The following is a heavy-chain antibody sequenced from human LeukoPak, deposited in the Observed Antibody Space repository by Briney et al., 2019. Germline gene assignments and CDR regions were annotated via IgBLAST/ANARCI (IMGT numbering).Heavy chain of an antibody. J-gene: IGHJ4*02. CDR3: ARTLWFGELEHFDY. D-gene: IGHD3-10*01. V-gene: IGHV4-4*07. CDR1: GGSISSYY. Sequence: PSETPSLTCTVSGGSISSYYWSWIRQPAGKGLEWIGRIYTSGSTNYNPSLKSRVTMSVDTSKNQFSLKLSSVTAADTAVYYCARTLWFGELEHFDYWGQGTLVTVSS. CDR2: IYTSGST.